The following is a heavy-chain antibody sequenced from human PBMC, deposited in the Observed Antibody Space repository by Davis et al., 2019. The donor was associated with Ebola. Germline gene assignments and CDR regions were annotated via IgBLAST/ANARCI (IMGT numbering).Heavy chain of an antibody. Sequence: SETLSLTCTVSGGSISSHYWSWIRQPPGKGLEWIGYIYYSGSTHYNPSLKSRVTISVDTSKNQFSLKLSSVTAADTAVYYCAREHPSGFDPWGQGTLVTVSS. CDR1: GGSISSHY. CDR3: AREHPSGFDP. V-gene: IGHV4-59*11. CDR2: IYYSGST. J-gene: IGHJ5*02.